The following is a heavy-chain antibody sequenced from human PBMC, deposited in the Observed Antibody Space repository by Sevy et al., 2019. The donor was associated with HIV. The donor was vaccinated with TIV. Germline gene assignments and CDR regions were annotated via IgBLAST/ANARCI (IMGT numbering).Heavy chain of an antibody. CDR2: IYYSGST. CDR3: ARESIGAVGDFDY. CDR1: GGSIRNYF. Sequence: SETLSLTCTVSGGSIRNYFWSWIRQPPGRGLEWIGYIYYSGSTNYNPSLKTRLTISLDTSKNQFSLNLSSVTAADTAVYYCARESIGAVGDFDYWGQGTLVTVSS. V-gene: IGHV4-59*01. J-gene: IGHJ4*02. D-gene: IGHD6-13*01.